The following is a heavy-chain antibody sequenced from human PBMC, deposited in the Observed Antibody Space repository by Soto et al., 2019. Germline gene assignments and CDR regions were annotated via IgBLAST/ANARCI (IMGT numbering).Heavy chain of an antibody. CDR3: AGYPDSHYNDSHASSYP. V-gene: IGHV1-69*02. CDR2: IIPIIGRI. Sequence: QVQLVQSGAEVKKPGSSVKVSCKASGGTFSTYTITWVRQASGQGLEWMGRIIPIIGRINYAQKFHGRVTITADKFTGTAYMEMTRLRSDDTAVYYCAGYPDSHYNDSHASSYPWGQGTLVTVSS. CDR1: GGTFSTYT. J-gene: IGHJ5*02. D-gene: IGHD3-22*01.